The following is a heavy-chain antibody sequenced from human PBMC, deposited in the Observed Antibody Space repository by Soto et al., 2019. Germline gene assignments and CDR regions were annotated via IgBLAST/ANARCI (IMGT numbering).Heavy chain of an antibody. CDR1: GGSISSGNYY. V-gene: IGHV4-30-4*01. Sequence: SETLSLTCTVSGGSISSGNYYWSWIRQPPGKGLEWIGFISYSGSTYYNASLKSRVTISVDTSKNQFSLNLNSVTAADTAVYYCARVRGRLLRFDPWGQGTLVYVSS. CDR3: ARVRGRLLRFDP. CDR2: ISYSGST. D-gene: IGHD1-26*01. J-gene: IGHJ5*02.